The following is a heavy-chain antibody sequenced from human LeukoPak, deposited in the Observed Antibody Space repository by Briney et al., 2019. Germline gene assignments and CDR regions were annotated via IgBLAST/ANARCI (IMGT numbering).Heavy chain of an antibody. CDR2: IYHSGST. D-gene: IGHD5-18*01. CDR1: GYSTSSGYY. J-gene: IGHJ3*02. Sequence: SETLSLTCAVSGYSTSSGYYWGWIRQPPGNGLEWIGSIYHSGSTYYNPSLKSRVTISVDTSKNQFSLKQSSVTAADTAVYYCESPDTAMGKEGAFGIWGQGTMVTVSS. CDR3: ESPDTAMGKEGAFGI. V-gene: IGHV4-38-2*01.